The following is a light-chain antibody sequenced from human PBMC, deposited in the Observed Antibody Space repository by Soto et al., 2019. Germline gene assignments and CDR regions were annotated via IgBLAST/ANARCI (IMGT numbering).Light chain of an antibody. CDR3: LQYNSYPET. J-gene: IGKJ2*01. CDR1: QSISSW. V-gene: IGKV1-5*01. Sequence: DIQMTQSPSTLSASVGDRVTITCRASQSISSWLAWYQQKPGKAPKLLIYDASSLESGVPSRFSGSGSGTEFTLTISSLQPDDFATYYCLQYNSYPETFGHGTKLEIK. CDR2: DAS.